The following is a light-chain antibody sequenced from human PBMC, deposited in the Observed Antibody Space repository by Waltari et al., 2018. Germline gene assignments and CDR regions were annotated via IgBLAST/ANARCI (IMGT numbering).Light chain of an antibody. J-gene: IGKJ2*01. CDR2: ATV. CDR3: QQLYGYPYT. CDR1: QDIRSY. V-gene: IGKV1-9*01. Sequence: DIQLTQSPSFLSASVGARVTITCPASQDIRSYLAWYHERPGKAPKLLIYATVTLQSGVPSRFRGSGSGTEFSLTISSLQPEDCATYCCQQLYGYPYTFGQGTKLEIK.